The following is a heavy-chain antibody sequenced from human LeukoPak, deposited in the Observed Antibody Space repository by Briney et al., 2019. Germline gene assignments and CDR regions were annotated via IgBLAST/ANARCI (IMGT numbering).Heavy chain of an antibody. D-gene: IGHD3-10*01. V-gene: IGHV4-34*01. J-gene: IGHJ5*02. CDR3: ASRAPTFPDYYGSGNWFDP. CDR1: GGSFSGYY. Sequence: SETLSLTCAVYGGSFSGYYWSWIRQPPGKGLEWIGEINHSGSTNYNPSLKSRVTISVDTSKNQFSLKLSSVTAADTAVYYCASRAPTFPDYYGSGNWFDPWGQGTLVTVSS. CDR2: INHSGST.